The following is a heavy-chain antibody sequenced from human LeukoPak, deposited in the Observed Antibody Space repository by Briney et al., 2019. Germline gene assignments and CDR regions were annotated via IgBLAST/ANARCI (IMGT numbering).Heavy chain of an antibody. CDR1: GGSFSGYY. D-gene: IGHD4-17*01. V-gene: IGHV4-34*01. CDR2: INHSGST. CDR3: ARGDYGDYDDNWFDP. Sequence: PSETLSLTCAVYGGSFSGYYWSWIRQPPGKGLEWIGEINHSGSTNYNPSLKSWVTISVDTSKNQFSLKLSSVTAADTAVYYCARGDYGDYDDNWFDPWGQGTLVTVSS. J-gene: IGHJ5*02.